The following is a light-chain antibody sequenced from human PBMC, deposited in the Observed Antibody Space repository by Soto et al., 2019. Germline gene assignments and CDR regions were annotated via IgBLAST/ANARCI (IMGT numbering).Light chain of an antibody. V-gene: IGLV2-8*01. Sequence: QSALTQPPSASGSPGQSVTISCIGTTSDVGGYNYVSWYQQHPGKAPQLMIYEVSKRPSGVPDRFSGSKSGNTASLTVSGLQAEDEADYFCSAYAGSDNLVFGGGTKVTVL. CDR3: SAYAGSDNLV. J-gene: IGLJ2*01. CDR2: EVS. CDR1: TSDVGGYNY.